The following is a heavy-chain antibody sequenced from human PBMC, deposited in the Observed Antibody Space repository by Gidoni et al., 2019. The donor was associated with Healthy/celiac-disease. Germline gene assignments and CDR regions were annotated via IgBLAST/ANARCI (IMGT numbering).Heavy chain of an antibody. CDR3: ASTYSSSWYNWFDP. Sequence: QVQLVQSGAEVKKPGASVQVSCKASGSSFTSYVLNWVRQATGQGLEWMGWMNPNRGNTGYAQKFQGRVTRTRNTSISTAYMEMSSLRSEDTAVYYCASTYSSSWYNWFDPWGQGTLVTVSS. J-gene: IGHJ5*02. CDR2: MNPNRGNT. CDR1: GSSFTSYV. D-gene: IGHD6-13*01. V-gene: IGHV1-8*01.